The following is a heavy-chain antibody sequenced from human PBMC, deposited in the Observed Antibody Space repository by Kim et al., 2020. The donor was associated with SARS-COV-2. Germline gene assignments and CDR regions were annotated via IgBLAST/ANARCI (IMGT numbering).Heavy chain of an antibody. CDR3: ARRGSVITFGGVIVLFDY. CDR1: GFTFSSYW. J-gene: IGHJ4*02. CDR2: IKQDGSEK. V-gene: IGHV3-7*01. Sequence: GGSLRLSCAASGFTFSSYWMSWVQAPGKGLEWVANIKQDGSEKYYVDSVKGRFTISRDNAKNSLYLQMNSLRAEDTAVYYCARRGSVITFGGVIVLFDYWGQGTLVTVSS. D-gene: IGHD3-16*02.